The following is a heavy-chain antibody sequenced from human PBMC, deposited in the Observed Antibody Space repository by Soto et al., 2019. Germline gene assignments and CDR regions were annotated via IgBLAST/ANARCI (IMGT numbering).Heavy chain of an antibody. D-gene: IGHD6-13*01. J-gene: IGHJ6*02. CDR2: IWYDGSNK. CDR1: GFTFSSYG. CDR3: AREWAAAGGMDV. Sequence: GGSLRLSCAASGFTFSSYGMHWVRQAPGKGLEWVAVIWYDGSNKYYADSVKGRFTISRDNSKNTLYLQMNSLRAEDTAVYYCAREWAAAGGMDVWGQGTTVTVSS. V-gene: IGHV3-33*01.